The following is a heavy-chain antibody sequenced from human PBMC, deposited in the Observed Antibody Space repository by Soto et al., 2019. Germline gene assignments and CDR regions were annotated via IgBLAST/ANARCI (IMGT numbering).Heavy chain of an antibody. CDR2: LSYSGSS. V-gene: IGHV4-39*01. CDR3: VSHSQWPRTWFDP. J-gene: IGHJ5*02. Sequence: QLQLQESGPGVVKTSETLSLSCSVSGGSISRTTFYWAWIRQSHGKGLEWIGTLSYSGSSYYNPPVSTRVTISVDTSKNQFSLELRSVTAADTAVYYCVSHSQWPRTWFDPWGQGALVTVSS. CDR1: GGSISRTTFY. D-gene: IGHD6-19*01.